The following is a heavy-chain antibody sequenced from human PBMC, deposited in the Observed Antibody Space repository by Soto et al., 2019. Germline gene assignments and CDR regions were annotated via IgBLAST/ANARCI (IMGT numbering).Heavy chain of an antibody. CDR1: GFDFRDYY. J-gene: IGHJ1*01. V-gene: IGHV3-11*05. D-gene: IGHD5-12*01. Sequence: QVQLVESGGGLVKPGGSLRLSCAASGFDFRDYYMSWIRQDPGKGPEFLSYISPDSSDTNYADSVKGRFTISRDNAKTSVDLQMNSLRVEDTGAYYGAKAARGPGHWGQGTGVTVSS. CDR3: AKAARGPGH. CDR2: ISPDSSDT.